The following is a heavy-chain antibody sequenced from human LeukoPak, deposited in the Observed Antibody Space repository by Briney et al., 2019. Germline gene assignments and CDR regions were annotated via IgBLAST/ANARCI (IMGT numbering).Heavy chain of an antibody. CDR3: ARPRAYSSSSISD. Sequence: SETLSLTCTVSGYSISSGYYWGWIRQPPGKGLEWIGSIYYSGSTYYNPSLKSRVTISVDTSKNQFSLKLSSVTAADTAVYYCARPRAYSSSSISDWGQGTLVTVSS. CDR1: GYSISSGYY. J-gene: IGHJ4*02. CDR2: IYYSGST. D-gene: IGHD6-6*01. V-gene: IGHV4-38-2*02.